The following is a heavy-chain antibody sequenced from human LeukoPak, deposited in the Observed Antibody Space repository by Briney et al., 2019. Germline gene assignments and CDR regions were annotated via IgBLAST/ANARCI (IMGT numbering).Heavy chain of an antibody. CDR3: ARDLDSSGWYSTPDFDY. V-gene: IGHV1-2*02. CDR1: GYTFTGYY. CDR2: INPNSGGT. J-gene: IGHJ4*02. D-gene: IGHD6-19*01. Sequence: ASVKVSCKASGYTFTGYYMHWVRQAPGQGLEWMGWINPNSGGTNYAQKFQGRVTMTRDTSISTAYMELRSLRSDDTAVYYCARDLDSSGWYSTPDFDYWGQGTLVTFAS.